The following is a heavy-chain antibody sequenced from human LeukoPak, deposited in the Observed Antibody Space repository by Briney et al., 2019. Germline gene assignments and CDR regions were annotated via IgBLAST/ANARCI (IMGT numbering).Heavy chain of an antibody. V-gene: IGHV1-2*02. J-gene: IGHJ4*02. D-gene: IGHD5-18*01. Sequence: ASVKVSCKASGYTFTGYYMHWVRQAPGQGLEWMGWINPNSGGTNYAQKFQGRVTMTRDTSISTAYMELSRLRSDDTAVYYCARDDSGYSYGNTGTGDYWGQGTLVTVSS. CDR1: GYTFTGYY. CDR2: INPNSGGT. CDR3: ARDDSGYSYGNTGTGDY.